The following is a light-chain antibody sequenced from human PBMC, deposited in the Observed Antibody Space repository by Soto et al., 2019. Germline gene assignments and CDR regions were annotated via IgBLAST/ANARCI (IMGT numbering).Light chain of an antibody. CDR2: EAS. CDR1: STDFVSYNR. Sequence: QSALTQPPSVSGSPGQSVTISCTGTSTDFVSYNRVSWYQQPPGTAPKLIIYEASNRPSGVPDRFSGSKSGNTASLTISGLQAADAADYYCSLYTSENTYVFGTGTKLTGL. CDR3: SLYTSENTYV. J-gene: IGLJ1*01. V-gene: IGLV2-18*01.